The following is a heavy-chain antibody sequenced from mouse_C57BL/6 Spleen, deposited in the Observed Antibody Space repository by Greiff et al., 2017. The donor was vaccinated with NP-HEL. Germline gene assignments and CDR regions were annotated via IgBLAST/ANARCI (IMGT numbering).Heavy chain of an antibody. CDR1: GYTFTSYW. Sequence: QVQLQQPGAELVKPGASVKMSCKASGYTFTSYWITWVKQRPGQGLEWIGDIYPGSGSTNYNEKFKSKATLTVDTSSSTAYMQLSSLTSEDSAVYYSARIPDYYGSSPFAYWGQGTLVTVSA. V-gene: IGHV1-55*01. J-gene: IGHJ3*01. CDR2: IYPGSGST. CDR3: ARIPDYYGSSPFAY. D-gene: IGHD1-1*01.